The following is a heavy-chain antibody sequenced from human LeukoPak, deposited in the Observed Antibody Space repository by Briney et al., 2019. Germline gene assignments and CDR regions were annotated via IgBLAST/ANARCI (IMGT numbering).Heavy chain of an antibody. V-gene: IGHV4-59*01. J-gene: IGHJ4*02. CDR3: AKVYSAGWYPGYFDY. D-gene: IGHD6-19*01. CDR2: IYYSGST. Sequence: SETLSLTCTVSGGSISSYYWSWIRQPPGKGLEWIGYIYYSGSTNYNPSLKSRVTISVDTSKNQFSLKLSSVTAADTAVYYCAKVYSAGWYPGYFDYWGQGTLVTVSS. CDR1: GGSISSYY.